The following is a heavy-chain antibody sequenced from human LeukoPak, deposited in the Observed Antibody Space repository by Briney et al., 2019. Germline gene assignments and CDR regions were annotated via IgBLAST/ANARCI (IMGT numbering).Heavy chain of an antibody. CDR1: GFTFSSYA. V-gene: IGHV3-23*01. CDR3: ARVIGSSSWDSYYYGMDV. Sequence: GGSLRLSCAASGFTFSSYAMSWVRQAPGKGLEWVSAISGSGGSTYYADSVKGRFTISRDNAKNSLYLQMNSLRAEDTAVYYCARVIGSSSWDSYYYGMDVWGQGTTVTVSS. D-gene: IGHD6-13*01. J-gene: IGHJ6*02. CDR2: ISGSGGST.